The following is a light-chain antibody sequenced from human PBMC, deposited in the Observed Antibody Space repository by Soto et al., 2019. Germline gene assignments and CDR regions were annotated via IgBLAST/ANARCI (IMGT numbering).Light chain of an antibody. CDR3: DRFGPFT. CDR2: GAS. J-gene: IGKJ3*01. V-gene: IGKV3-20*01. Sequence: EIVLTQSPGTLSLSPGDRATLSCRASQIIGSNYVAWYQQKAGQAPRLLIYGASVRATGIRDRFSGSGSGTAFTLTIRKLEDVDVSVYYCDRFGPFTFGPGTKVEIK. CDR1: QIIGSNY.